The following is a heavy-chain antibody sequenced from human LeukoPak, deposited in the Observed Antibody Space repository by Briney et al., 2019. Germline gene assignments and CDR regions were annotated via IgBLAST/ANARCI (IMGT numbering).Heavy chain of an antibody. D-gene: IGHD5-24*01. CDR2: ISYDGSNK. CDR1: GFTFSSYA. CDR3: ARIVEMANYFDY. V-gene: IGHV3-30*01. Sequence: GGSQRLSCAASGFTFSSYAMHWVRQAPGKGLEGGAVISYDGSNKYYADSVKGRFTISRDNSKNTLYLQMNSLRAEDTAVYYCARIVEMANYFDYWGQGTLVTVSS. J-gene: IGHJ4*02.